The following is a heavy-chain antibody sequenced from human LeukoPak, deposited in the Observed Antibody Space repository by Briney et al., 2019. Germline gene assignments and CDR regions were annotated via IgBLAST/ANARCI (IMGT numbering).Heavy chain of an antibody. D-gene: IGHD3-3*01. CDR3: ARGGLRFQKY. Sequence: SETLSLTCAVYGGSFSGYYWSWIRQPPGKGLEWIGEINHSGSTNYNPSLKSRVTISVDTSKNQFSLKLGSVTAADTAVYYCARGGLRFQKYWGQGTLVTVSS. J-gene: IGHJ4*02. CDR1: GGSFSGYY. CDR2: INHSGST. V-gene: IGHV4-34*01.